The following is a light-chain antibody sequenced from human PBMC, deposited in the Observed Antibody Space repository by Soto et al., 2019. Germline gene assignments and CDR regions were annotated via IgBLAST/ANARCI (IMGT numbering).Light chain of an antibody. CDR1: QPIGINN. CDR2: GAS. CDR3: QQRSNWIT. Sequence: IVFTQSPGTLSWSLLEIATLSFRAFQPIGINNLAWYQQKPGQAPRLLISGASSRATGIPDRFSGSGSGTDFTLTISSLEPEDFAVYYCQQRSNWITFGQGTLLEIK. V-gene: IGKV3D-20*02. J-gene: IGKJ5*01.